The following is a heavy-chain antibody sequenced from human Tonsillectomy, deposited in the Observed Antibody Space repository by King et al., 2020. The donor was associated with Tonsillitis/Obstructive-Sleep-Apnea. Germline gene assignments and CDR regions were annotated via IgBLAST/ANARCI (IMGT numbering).Heavy chain of an antibody. J-gene: IGHJ6*03. CDR1: GYTFSSYV. V-gene: IGHV1-18*01. CDR3: ARLPTITIVGVAPYYMDV. D-gene: IGHD3-3*01. Sequence: VQLVESGAEVKKSGASVKVSCKASGYTFSSYVITWVRQAPGQGLEWMGWISVHNGNTNYAQKVQGRVTMTTDTSTSTAYMDLRSLRSDDTAVYYCARLPTITIVGVAPYYMDVWGNGTTVTVSS. CDR2: ISVHNGNT.